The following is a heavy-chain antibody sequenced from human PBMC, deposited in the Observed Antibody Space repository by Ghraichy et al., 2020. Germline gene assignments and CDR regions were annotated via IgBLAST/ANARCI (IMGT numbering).Heavy chain of an antibody. CDR3: ARDSSSWFPWRNYYYGMDV. CDR2: IIPILGIA. V-gene: IGHV1-69*04. Sequence: SVKVSCKASGGTFSSYTISWVRQAPGQGLEWMGRIIPILGIANYAQKFQGRVTITADKSTSTAYMDLSSLRSEDTAVYYCARDSSSWFPWRNYYYGMDVWGQGTTVTVSS. J-gene: IGHJ6*02. D-gene: IGHD6-13*01. CDR1: GGTFSSYT.